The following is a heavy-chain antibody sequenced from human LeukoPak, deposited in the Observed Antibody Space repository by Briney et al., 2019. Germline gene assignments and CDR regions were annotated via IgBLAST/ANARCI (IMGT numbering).Heavy chain of an antibody. Sequence: GGSLRLSCAASGFTFSSYWMHWVRQAPGKGLVWVSRINSDGSSTSYADSVKGRFTIYRDNAKNTLYLQMDSLRAEDTAVYYCARDPSRLAVGPGGLQYWAGGTLVTVSS. CDR1: GFTFSSYW. CDR3: ARDPSRLAVGPGGLQY. V-gene: IGHV3-74*01. CDR2: INSDGSST. J-gene: IGHJ4*02. D-gene: IGHD6-19*01.